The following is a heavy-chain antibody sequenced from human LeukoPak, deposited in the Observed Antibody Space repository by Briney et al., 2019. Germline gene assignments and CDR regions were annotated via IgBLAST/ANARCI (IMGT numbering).Heavy chain of an antibody. CDR3: ARRGAGDSSGYYLDY. Sequence: SVKVSCKASGYTFTSYYMHWVRQAPGQGLEWVGGIIPIFGTANYAQKFQGRVTITADESTSTAYMELSSLRSEDTAVYYCARRGAGDSSGYYLDYWGQGTLATVSS. J-gene: IGHJ4*02. CDR2: IIPIFGTA. V-gene: IGHV1-69*13. CDR1: GYTFTSYY. D-gene: IGHD3-22*01.